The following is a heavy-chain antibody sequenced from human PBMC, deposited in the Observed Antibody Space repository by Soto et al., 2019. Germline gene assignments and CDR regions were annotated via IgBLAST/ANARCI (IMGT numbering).Heavy chain of an antibody. CDR1: GGSISSGDYY. D-gene: IGHD1-26*01. J-gene: IGHJ4*02. CDR2: IYYSGST. Sequence: QVQLQESGPGLVKPSQTLSLTCTVSGGSISSGDYYWSWIRQPPGKGLEWIGYIYYSGSTYYNPSLKSRVTFSVDTSRNQFSLRLNSVTAADTAVYYCASSLDTSGSYGLFSGWGQGTLVTVSS. V-gene: IGHV4-30-4*01. CDR3: ASSLDTSGSYGLFSG.